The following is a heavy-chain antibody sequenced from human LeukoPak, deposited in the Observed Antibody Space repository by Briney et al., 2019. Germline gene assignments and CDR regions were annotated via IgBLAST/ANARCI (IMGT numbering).Heavy chain of an antibody. Sequence: PSETLSLTCTVSGGSISSYYWSWIRQPPGKGLECIGYIYHSGSTDYNPSLKSRVTISVDPSNKQYSLKLSSVTAADTAGYYCARVSTLQYYYYMDVWGKGTTVTVSS. V-gene: IGHV4-59*01. CDR1: GGSISSYY. CDR3: ARVSTLQYYYYMDV. J-gene: IGHJ6*03. CDR2: IYHSGST.